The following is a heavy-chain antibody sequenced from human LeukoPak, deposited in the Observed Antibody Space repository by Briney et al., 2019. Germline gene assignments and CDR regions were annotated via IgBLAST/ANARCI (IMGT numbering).Heavy chain of an antibody. CDR3: SRITSAKDYGDAFLV. D-gene: IGHD3-16*01. V-gene: IGHV3-30*03. CDR2: ISYDGSKR. Sequence: GWSLRLSCAASGFTFSGYGIHWVRQAPGKGLEWVSVISYDGSKRYYVDSVKRRLTISRNNTKNSLYLHMNTLRGDDTANYYCSRITSAKDYGDAFLVWGQGTLVTVSS. J-gene: IGHJ3*01. CDR1: GFTFSGYG.